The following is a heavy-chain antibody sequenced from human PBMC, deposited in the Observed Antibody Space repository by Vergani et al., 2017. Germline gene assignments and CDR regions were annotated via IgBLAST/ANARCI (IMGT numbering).Heavy chain of an antibody. CDR2: ISYDGTQK. CDR3: ARWNYYGSGTYVDP. V-gene: IGHV3-30*03. CDR1: GFTSSYYG. Sequence: QVHLVESGGGVVQPGRSLRLSCVVSGFTSSYYGMHWVRQAPGKGLEWVAVISYDGTQKYYADSVKGRFTISRDTSKNTLHLQINNLRVEDTAVYYCARWNYYGSGTYVDPWGQGTLVTVSS. J-gene: IGHJ5*02. D-gene: IGHD3-10*01.